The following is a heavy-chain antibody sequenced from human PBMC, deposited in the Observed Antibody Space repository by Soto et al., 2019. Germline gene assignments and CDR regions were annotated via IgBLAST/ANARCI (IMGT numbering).Heavy chain of an antibody. V-gene: IGHV3-30*18. D-gene: IGHD3-3*01. CDR2: ISYDGSNK. CDR1: GFTFSSYG. CDR3: AKDRRSGDAFDI. J-gene: IGHJ3*02. Sequence: GGSLRLSCAASGFTFSSYGMHWVRQAPGKGLEWVAVISYDGSNKYYADSVKGRFTISRDNSKNTLYLQMNSLRAEDTAVYYCAKDRRSGDAFDIWGQGTMVTVSS.